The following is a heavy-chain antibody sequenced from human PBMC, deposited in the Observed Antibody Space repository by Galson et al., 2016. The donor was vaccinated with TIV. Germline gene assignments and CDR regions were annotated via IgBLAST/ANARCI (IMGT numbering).Heavy chain of an antibody. J-gene: IGHJ4*02. CDR3: ARGGSGSAIDY. Sequence: SVKVSCKASRGTFSSYAISWVRQAPGQGLEWMGRVIPILGITNYAQKFQGRVTITVDEFTSTANMGLSSLKSDDTAVYYCARGGSGSAIDYWGQGILVTVSS. V-gene: IGHV1-69*04. D-gene: IGHD1-26*01. CDR1: RGTFSSYA. CDR2: VIPILGIT.